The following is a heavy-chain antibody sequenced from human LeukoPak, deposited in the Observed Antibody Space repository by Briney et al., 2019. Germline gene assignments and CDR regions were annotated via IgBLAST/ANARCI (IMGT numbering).Heavy chain of an antibody. J-gene: IGHJ4*02. CDR3: ARDRVGATQFDY. Sequence: PGGSLRLSCAASGFPFNSYVMHWVRQAPGRGLEWVAVISYDGNNKYFADSVKGRFTISRDNSMDTLDLQMNSLRAEDTALYYCARDRVGATQFDYWGQGTLVTVSS. CDR2: ISYDGNNK. D-gene: IGHD1-26*01. V-gene: IGHV3-30*01. CDR1: GFPFNSYV.